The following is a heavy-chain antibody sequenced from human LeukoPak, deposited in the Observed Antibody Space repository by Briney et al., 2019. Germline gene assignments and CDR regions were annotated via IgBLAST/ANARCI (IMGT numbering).Heavy chain of an antibody. J-gene: IGHJ4*02. CDR1: GGSISSSSYY. D-gene: IGHD3-22*01. V-gene: IGHV4-39*07. CDR2: IYYSGST. CDR3: ARIPPSSGYYYFDY. Sequence: SETLSLTCTVSGGSISSSSYYWGWIRQPPGKGLEWIGSIYYSGSTYYNLSLKSRVTISVDTSKNQFSLKLSSVTAADAAVYYCARIPPSSGYYYFDYWGQGILVTVSS.